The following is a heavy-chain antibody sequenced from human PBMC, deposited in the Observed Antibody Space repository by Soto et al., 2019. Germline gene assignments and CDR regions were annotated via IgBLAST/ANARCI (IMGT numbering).Heavy chain of an antibody. V-gene: IGHV5-51*01. CDR2: IYPGDSDT. Sequence: GESLKISCQGSGYSFPNYAIGWARQLPGKGLEWMGIIYPGDSDTRYSPSLQGQITISADKSISTAYLHWGSLKASDTAMYYCAVKPSVAAIGGESDYWGQGTLVTVSS. CDR3: AVKPSVAAIGGESDY. D-gene: IGHD2-21*02. CDR1: GYSFPNYA. J-gene: IGHJ4*02.